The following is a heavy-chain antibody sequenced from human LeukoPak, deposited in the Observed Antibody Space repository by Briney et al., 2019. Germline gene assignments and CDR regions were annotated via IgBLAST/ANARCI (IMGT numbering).Heavy chain of an antibody. Sequence: GASVKASCKAAGHTFTSYYMHRVRQAPGQGREWMGIINPSGGSTTHAQKCQGRVTMTRDTSTSTVYMELSSLRSEDTAVYYCAREGLWFGELLYYYYYYGMDVWGQGTTVTVSS. V-gene: IGHV1-46*01. CDR1: GHTFTSYY. D-gene: IGHD3-10*01. CDR3: AREGLWFGELLYYYYYYGMDV. CDR2: INPSGGST. J-gene: IGHJ6*02.